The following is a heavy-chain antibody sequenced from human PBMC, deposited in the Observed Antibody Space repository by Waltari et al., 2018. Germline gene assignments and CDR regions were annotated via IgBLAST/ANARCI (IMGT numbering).Heavy chain of an antibody. J-gene: IGHJ5*02. V-gene: IGHV4-38-2*01. CDR2: IYHSGST. CDR1: GYSISSGYY. CDR3: ATRGYP. D-gene: IGHD3-10*01. Sequence: QVQLQESGPGLVKPSETLSLTCAVSGYSISSGYYWGWIRQPPGKGLEWIGSIYHSGSTYYNPSLKSRVTISVDTSKNQFSLKLSSVTAADTAVYYCATRGYPWGQGTLVTVSS.